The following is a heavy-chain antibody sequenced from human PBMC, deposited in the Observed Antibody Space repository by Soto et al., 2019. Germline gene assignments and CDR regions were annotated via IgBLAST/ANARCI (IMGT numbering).Heavy chain of an antibody. CDR3: AKFHVFERTFCSGGSGRIPAFYI. D-gene: IGHD2-15*01. Sequence: GGSLRLSCAASGFTFSSYAMSWVRQAPGKGLEWVSAISGSGGSTYYADSVKGRFTISRDNSKNTLYLQMNSLRAEDTAVYYCAKFHVFERTFCSGGSGRIPAFYIGGQGTMVTVS. V-gene: IGHV3-23*01. CDR2: ISGSGGST. CDR1: GFTFSSYA. J-gene: IGHJ3*02.